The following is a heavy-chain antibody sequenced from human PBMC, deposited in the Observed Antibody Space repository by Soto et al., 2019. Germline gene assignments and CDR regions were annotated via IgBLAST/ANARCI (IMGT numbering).Heavy chain of an antibody. CDR2: ISGDGCTT. CDR1: GFTFSSSW. Sequence: EVQLVESGGGLVQPGGSLRLSCAASGFTFSSSWMYWFRQAPGKGLVWVSGISGDGCTTTHADYVKGRFTISRDTAKKTLYLQMNSLRVEDTAVYYCARAGLLASGDYWGQGTLVTVSS. CDR3: ARAGLLASGDY. D-gene: IGHD1-26*01. V-gene: IGHV3-74*01. J-gene: IGHJ4*02.